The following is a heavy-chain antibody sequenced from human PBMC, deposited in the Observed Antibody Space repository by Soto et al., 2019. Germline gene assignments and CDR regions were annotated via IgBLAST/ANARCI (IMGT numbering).Heavy chain of an antibody. D-gene: IGHD5-18*01. CDR1: GVTLSNVW. CDR2: IKSNTDGGTT. Sequence: GGSLRLSCAVSGVTLSNVWMNWVRQAPGKGPEWVGRIKSNTDGGTTDYTAPVKGRFTVSRDDSENTLYLQMNSLKTEDTAIYYCSHGYYQYFNSWGQGTLVTVSS. V-gene: IGHV3-15*07. CDR3: SHGYYQYFNS. J-gene: IGHJ4*02.